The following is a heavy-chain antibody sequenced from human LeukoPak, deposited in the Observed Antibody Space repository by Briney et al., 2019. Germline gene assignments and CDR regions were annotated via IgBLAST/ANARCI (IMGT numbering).Heavy chain of an antibody. Sequence: SETLSLTCTVSGGSISSYYWSWIRQPPGKGLEWIGYIYYSGSTNYNPSLRSRVTISVDTSKNQFSLKLSSVTAADTAVYYCARIGDSVAAAGSFSFDIWGQGTMVTVSS. V-gene: IGHV4-59*01. D-gene: IGHD6-13*01. CDR2: IYYSGST. CDR3: ARIGDSVAAAGSFSFDI. J-gene: IGHJ3*02. CDR1: GGSISSYY.